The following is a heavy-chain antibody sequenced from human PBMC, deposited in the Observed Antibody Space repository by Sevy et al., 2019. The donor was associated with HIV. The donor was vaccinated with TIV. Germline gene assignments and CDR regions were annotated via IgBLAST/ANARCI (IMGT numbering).Heavy chain of an antibody. CDR2: IRARTYGGTT. J-gene: IGHJ4*02. CDR1: GFTFGDCA. Sequence: GGFLRLSCTASGFTFGDCAMSWFRQAPGKGLEWVGFIRARTYGGTTEYAASVKGRFTISRDDSISIAYLQMNSLKTEDTAVYYCSQVLGWAAPEQLYYWGQGTLVTVSS. CDR3: SQVLGWAAPEQLYY. D-gene: IGHD1-1*01. V-gene: IGHV3-49*03.